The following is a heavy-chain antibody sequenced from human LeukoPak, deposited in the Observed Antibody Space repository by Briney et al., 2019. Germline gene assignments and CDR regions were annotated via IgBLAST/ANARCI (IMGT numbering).Heavy chain of an antibody. V-gene: IGHV4-30-4*01. CDR1: GGSISSGDYY. CDR2: IYYSGST. D-gene: IGHD5-24*01. J-gene: IGHJ4*02. CDR3: ARAVGVEMATLDY. Sequence: SETLSLTCTVSGGSISSGDYYWSWIRQPPGKGLEWIGYIYYSGSTYYNPSLKSRVTISVDTSKNQLSLKLSSVTAADTAVYYCARAVGVEMATLDYWAREPWSPSPQ.